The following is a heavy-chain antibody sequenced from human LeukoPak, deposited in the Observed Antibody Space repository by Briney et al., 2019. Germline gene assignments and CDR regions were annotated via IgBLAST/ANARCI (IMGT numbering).Heavy chain of an antibody. J-gene: IGHJ6*04. CDR3: ARDRGILDV. D-gene: IGHD3-10*01. Sequence: SETLSLTCTVSGGSISSGSYYWSWVRQPAGKGLEWIGRIYTSGSTNYNPSLKSRVTISVDTSKNQFSLKLSSVTAADTAVYYCARDRGILDVWGKGTTVTVSS. CDR2: IYTSGST. CDR1: GGSISSGSYY. V-gene: IGHV4-61*02.